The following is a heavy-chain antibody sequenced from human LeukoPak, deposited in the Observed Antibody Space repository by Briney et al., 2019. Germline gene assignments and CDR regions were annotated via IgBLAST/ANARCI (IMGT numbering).Heavy chain of an antibody. CDR1: GLTVSSNY. D-gene: IGHD5-18*01. J-gene: IGHJ4*02. Sequence: GGSLRLSCAASGLTVSSNYTNWVRQAPGKGLEWVSALYIGGNTYYADSVRGRFTISRDNSKNTLYLQMNSLRAEDTAIYYCTTAAGYNYGQYWGQGTLVTVSS. CDR2: LYIGGNT. CDR3: TTAAGYNYGQY. V-gene: IGHV3-53*01.